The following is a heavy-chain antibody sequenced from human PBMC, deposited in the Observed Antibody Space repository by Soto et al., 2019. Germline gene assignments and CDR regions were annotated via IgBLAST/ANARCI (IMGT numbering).Heavy chain of an antibody. V-gene: IGHV3-23*01. CDR2: ISGSGGST. CDR3: AKVLRPLKLPGPIDY. D-gene: IGHD3-10*01. Sequence: GGSLRLSCAASGFTFSSYAMSWVRQAPGKGLEWVSAISGSGGSTYYADSVKGRFTISRDNSKNTLYLQMNSLRAEDTAVYYCAKVLRPLKLPGPIDYWGQGTLVTVSS. J-gene: IGHJ4*02. CDR1: GFTFSSYA.